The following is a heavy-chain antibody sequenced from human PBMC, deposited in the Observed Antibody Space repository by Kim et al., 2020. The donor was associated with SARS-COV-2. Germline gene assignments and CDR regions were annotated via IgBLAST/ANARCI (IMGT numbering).Heavy chain of an antibody. J-gene: IGHJ6*02. CDR3: AKDLLEDGKFVPRGVDV. V-gene: IGHV3-23*01. Sequence: GGSLRLSCVASGFTFSTHIMNWVRQAPGKGLEWVSSVDGVGSPTYHADSIKGRFFISRDNSKNTLYLQMNTLRVEDTATYFCAKDLLEDGKFVPRGVDVWGQGTTVTVSS. CDR1: GFTFSTHI. CDR2: VDGVGSPT.